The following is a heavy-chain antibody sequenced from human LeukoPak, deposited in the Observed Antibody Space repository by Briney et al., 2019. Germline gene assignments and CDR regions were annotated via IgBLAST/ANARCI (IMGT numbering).Heavy chain of an antibody. CDR3: ARGAYTYTY. J-gene: IGHJ4*02. V-gene: IGHV3-7*04. Sequence: GGSLRLSCAASGFTLSNYWMSWVRQAPGKGLEWVTNIKEDGSENNYVDSVKGRFTISRDNAKNSLYLQMNGLRAEDTAVYYCARGAYTYTYWGQGTLVTVSS. CDR2: IKEDGSEN. D-gene: IGHD5-18*01. CDR1: GFTLSNYW.